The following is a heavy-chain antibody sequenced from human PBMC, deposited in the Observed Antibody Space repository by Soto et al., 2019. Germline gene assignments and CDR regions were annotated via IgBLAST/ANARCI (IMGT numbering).Heavy chain of an antibody. CDR2: INHSGST. D-gene: IGHD3-3*01. CDR3: ARGRTYYDFWSGYYKAVSYYGMDV. CDR1: GGSCSGYY. J-gene: IGHJ6*02. V-gene: IGHV4-34*01. Sequence: LETLSLTCAVYGGSCSGYYWSWIRQPPGKGLEWIGEINHSGSTNYNPSLKSRVTISVDTSKNQFSLKLSSVTAADTAVYYCARGRTYYDFWSGYYKAVSYYGMDVWGQGTTVTVSS.